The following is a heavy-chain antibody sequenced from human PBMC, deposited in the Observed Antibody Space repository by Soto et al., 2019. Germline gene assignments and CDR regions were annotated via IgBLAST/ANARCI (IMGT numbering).Heavy chain of an antibody. CDR3: ARGHYDFWSGYFATIDY. V-gene: IGHV4-59*08. D-gene: IGHD3-3*01. CDR1: GGSISSYY. Sequence: SETLSLTCTVSGGSISSYYWSWIRQPPGKGLEWIGYMHNSGSTKYNPSLKSRVTMSADTSKNQFSLKLSSVTAADSAVYYCARGHYDFWSGYFATIDYWGQGTLVTVPS. CDR2: MHNSGST. J-gene: IGHJ4*02.